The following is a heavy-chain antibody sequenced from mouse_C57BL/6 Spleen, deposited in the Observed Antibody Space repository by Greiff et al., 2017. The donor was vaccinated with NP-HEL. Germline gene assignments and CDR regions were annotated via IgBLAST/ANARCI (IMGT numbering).Heavy chain of an antibody. V-gene: IGHV1-9*01. CDR3: ARTVVGGYAMDY. D-gene: IGHD1-1*01. Sequence: VQLQQSGAELMKPGASVKLSCKATGYTFTGYWIEWVKQRPGHGLEWIGEILSGSGSTNYNEKFKGKATFTADTSSNTAYMKLSSLTTEDSAIYYCARTVVGGYAMDYWGQGTSVTVSS. CDR2: ILSGSGST. J-gene: IGHJ4*01. CDR1: GYTFTGYW.